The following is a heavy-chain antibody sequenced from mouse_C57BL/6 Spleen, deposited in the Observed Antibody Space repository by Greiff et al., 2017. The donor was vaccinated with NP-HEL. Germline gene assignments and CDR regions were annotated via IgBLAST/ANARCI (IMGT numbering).Heavy chain of an antibody. CDR2: ISDGGSYT. D-gene: IGHD2-2*01. V-gene: IGHV5-4*01. Sequence: EVQLVESGGGLVKPGGSLKLSCAASGFTFSSYAMSWVRQTPEKRLAWVATISDGGSYTYYPDNVKGRFTISRDNAKNNLYLQMSHLKSEDTAMYYCARDHMVTTDGGMDYWGQGTSVTVSS. CDR3: ARDHMVTTDGGMDY. J-gene: IGHJ4*01. CDR1: GFTFSSYA.